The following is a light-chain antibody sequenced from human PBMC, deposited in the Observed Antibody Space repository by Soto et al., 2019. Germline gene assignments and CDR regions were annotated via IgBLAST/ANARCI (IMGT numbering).Light chain of an antibody. CDR3: QQYGSSPPIT. CDR1: QTVSKYY. Sequence: EIVLTQSPGTLSLSPGERATLSCRASQTVSKYYLAWYQQKPGQAPRLLIYGTSSRATGIPDRLSGRGSGTDFTLTISSLEPEDFAVYYCQQYGSSPPITFGQGTRLEIK. V-gene: IGKV3-20*01. CDR2: GTS. J-gene: IGKJ5*01.